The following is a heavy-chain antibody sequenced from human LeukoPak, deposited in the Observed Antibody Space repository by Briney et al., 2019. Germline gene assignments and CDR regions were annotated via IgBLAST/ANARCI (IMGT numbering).Heavy chain of an antibody. Sequence: QPGGSLRLSCVASGISFSRGWMSWVRQAPGKGLEWVAKIKEDGREKYYVDSVNGRFTISRDNAKNSLYLQMNSLRAEDTAVYFCARGGYFYAWDYWGQGTLVTVSS. D-gene: IGHD5-18*01. CDR1: GISFSRGW. V-gene: IGHV3-7*04. CDR3: ARGGYFYAWDY. J-gene: IGHJ4*02. CDR2: IKEDGREK.